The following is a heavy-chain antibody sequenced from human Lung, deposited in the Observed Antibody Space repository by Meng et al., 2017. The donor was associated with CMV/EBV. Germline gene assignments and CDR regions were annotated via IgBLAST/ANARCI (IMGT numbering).Heavy chain of an antibody. CDR3: ARAVSYSSSVGWFDP. CDR2: ISYDGSNK. V-gene: IGHV3-30-3*01. CDR1: GCTFSSHA. D-gene: IGHD6-6*01. Sequence: SGCTFSSHAMHWVRQAPGKGLEWVAVISYDGSNKYYADSVKGRFTISRDNSKNTLYLQMNSLRAEDTAVYYCARAVSYSSSVGWFDPWGQGTLVTVSS. J-gene: IGHJ5*02.